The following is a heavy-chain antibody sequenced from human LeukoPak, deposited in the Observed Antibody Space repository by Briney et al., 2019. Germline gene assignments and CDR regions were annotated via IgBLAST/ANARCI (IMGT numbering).Heavy chain of an antibody. D-gene: IGHD3-10*01. CDR2: ISGSGGST. CDR1: GFTFSSYA. V-gene: IGHV3-23*01. Sequence: GGSLRLSCAASGFTFSSYAMSWVRQAPGKGLEWVSAISGSGGSTYYADSVKGRFTISRDNSKNTLYLQMNSLRAEATAVYYCAAGRFTLVRGVIIPDAFDIWGQGTMVTVS. CDR3: AAGRFTLVRGVIIPDAFDI. J-gene: IGHJ3*02.